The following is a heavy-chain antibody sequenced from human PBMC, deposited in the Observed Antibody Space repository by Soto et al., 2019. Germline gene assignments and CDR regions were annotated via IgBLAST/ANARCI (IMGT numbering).Heavy chain of an antibody. V-gene: IGHV1-18*01. J-gene: IGHJ4*02. CDR3: ARDRDYDILTGYYLDPAFFDY. CDR2: ISGYNGNT. D-gene: IGHD3-9*01. Sequence: QVQLVQSGAEVKKPGASVKVSCKASGYTFTSYGISWVRQAPGQGLEWMGWISGYNGNTNYAQKLQGRVTMTTDTSTSTTYMELRSLRSDDTVVYYCARDRDYDILTGYYLDPAFFDYWGQGTLVTVSS. CDR1: GYTFTSYG.